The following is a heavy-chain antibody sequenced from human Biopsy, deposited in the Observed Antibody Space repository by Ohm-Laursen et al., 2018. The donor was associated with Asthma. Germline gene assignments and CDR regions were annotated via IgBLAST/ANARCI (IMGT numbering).Heavy chain of an antibody. V-gene: IGHV4-39*01. D-gene: IGHD6-13*01. CDR3: VRGSSSWHHGPFHYYYGLDV. Sequence: TLSLTCSLSSGSGGYMRGGNYYWGWIRQPPGKGLEWIGSIYYSGTTYYNPSLESRVTVSTETSKTQLSLQLTSVTAADTAVYYCVRGSSSWHHGPFHYYYGLDVWGQGTTATVSS. CDR2: IYYSGTT. CDR1: SGSGGYMRGGNYY. J-gene: IGHJ6*02.